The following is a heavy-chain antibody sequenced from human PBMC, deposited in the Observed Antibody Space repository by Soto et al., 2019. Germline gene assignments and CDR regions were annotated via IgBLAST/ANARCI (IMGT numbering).Heavy chain of an antibody. CDR2: IIPIFGTA. Sequence: SVKVSCKASGGTFSSYAISWVRQAPGQGLEWVGGIIPIFGTANYAQKFQGRVTITADESTSTAYMELSSLRSEDTAVYYCAREIADSGSYRTGFDYWGQGTLVTVSS. CDR3: AREIADSGSYRTGFDY. J-gene: IGHJ4*02. V-gene: IGHV1-69*13. D-gene: IGHD1-26*01. CDR1: GGTFSSYA.